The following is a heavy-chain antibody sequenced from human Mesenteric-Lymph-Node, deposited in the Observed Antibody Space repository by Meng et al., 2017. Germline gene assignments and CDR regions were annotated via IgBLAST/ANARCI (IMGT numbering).Heavy chain of an antibody. CDR2: ISGSGGST. CDR3: AKQDRIAVAGLVDY. D-gene: IGHD6-19*01. CDR1: GFTFSNAW. V-gene: IGHV3-23*01. J-gene: IGHJ4*02. Sequence: GGSLRLSCAASGFTFSNAWMSWVRQAPGKGLEWVSAISGSGGSTYYADSVKGRFTISRDNSKNTLYLQMNSLRAEDTAVYYCAKQDRIAVAGLVDYWGQGTLVTVSS.